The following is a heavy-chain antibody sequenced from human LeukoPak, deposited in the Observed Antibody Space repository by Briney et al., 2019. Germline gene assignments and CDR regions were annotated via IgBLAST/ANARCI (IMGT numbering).Heavy chain of an antibody. CDR1: GGSISNTHYY. V-gene: IGHV4-39*07. Sequence: SETLSLTCTVSGGSISNTHYYWGWIRQPPGKGLEWIGSIYYGGSTYSNPSLKSRVTISVDKPKNQFSLKLSSVTAADTAVYYCARGDGYNYDFDYWGQGTLVTVSS. CDR2: IYYGGST. J-gene: IGHJ4*02. D-gene: IGHD5-24*01. CDR3: ARGDGYNYDFDY.